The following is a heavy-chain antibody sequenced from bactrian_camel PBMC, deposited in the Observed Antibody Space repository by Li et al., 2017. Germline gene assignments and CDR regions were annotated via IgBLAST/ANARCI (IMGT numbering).Heavy chain of an antibody. CDR2: IYSDGSAT. CDR3: VRRLWNSDYSFGY. CDR1: GFTLSDYY. D-gene: IGHD4*01. J-gene: IGHJ6*01. V-gene: IGHV3S6*01. Sequence: QVQLVESGGGLVQPGGSLRLSCAASGFTLSDYYITWVRQRPGKGLEWVSGIYSDGSATYYADSVKGRFAVSRDNAKNTVYLQMNSLKREDTAVYYCVRRLWNSDYSFGYWGRGTQVTVS.